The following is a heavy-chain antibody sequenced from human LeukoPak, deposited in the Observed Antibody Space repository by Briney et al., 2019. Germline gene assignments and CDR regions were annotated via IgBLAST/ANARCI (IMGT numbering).Heavy chain of an antibody. CDR2: INPNSGGT. CDR3: AREDFWSGYYVDY. V-gene: IGHV1-2*02. J-gene: IGHJ4*02. Sequence: ASVKVSCKASGYTFTSYHITWVRQVTGQGLEWMGWINPNSGGTNYAQKFQGRVTMTRDTSISTAYMELSRLRSDDTAVYYCAREDFWSGYYVDYWGQGTLVTVSS. CDR1: GYTFTSYH. D-gene: IGHD3-3*01.